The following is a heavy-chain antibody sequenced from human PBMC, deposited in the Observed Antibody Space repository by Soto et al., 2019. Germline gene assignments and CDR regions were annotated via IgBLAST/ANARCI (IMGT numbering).Heavy chain of an antibody. V-gene: IGHV4-34*01. J-gene: IGHJ6*02. CDR3: ARDHCTSAGCYEHYYYGMDV. CDR2: INHSGST. CDR1: GGSFSGYY. Sequence: PSETLSLTCAVYGGSFSGYYWSWIRQPPGKGLEWIGEINHSGSTNYNPSLKSRVTISVDTSKNQFSLKLSSVTAADTAVYYCARDHCTSAGCYEHYYYGMDVWGQGTTVTVSS. D-gene: IGHD2-2*01.